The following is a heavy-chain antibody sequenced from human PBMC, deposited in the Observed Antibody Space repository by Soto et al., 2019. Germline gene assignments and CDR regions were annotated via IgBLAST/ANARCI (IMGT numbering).Heavy chain of an antibody. Sequence: SETLSLTCTVSGGSISISSYYWGWIRHPPGKGLEWIGSIHYSGSTYYNPSLKSRVTISVDTSKNQFSLKLSSVTAADTAVYYCARHEGPSTVNNLFAPSGQGTLVTVSS. D-gene: IGHD4-17*01. CDR2: IHYSGST. CDR1: GGSISISSYY. V-gene: IGHV4-39*01. CDR3: ARHEGPSTVNNLFAP. J-gene: IGHJ5*02.